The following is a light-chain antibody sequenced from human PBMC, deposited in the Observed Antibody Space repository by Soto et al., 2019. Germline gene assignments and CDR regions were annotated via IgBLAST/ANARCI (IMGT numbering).Light chain of an antibody. V-gene: IGKV3-15*01. CDR1: QSVTST. CDR2: GAS. CDR3: QQYNNWPPWT. J-gene: IGKJ1*01. Sequence: EILLTQSPGTLSLSPGDRATLSCRASQSVTSTSLAWYQQKPCQAPRLLIYGASTRATGIPARFSGSGSGTDFTLTISSLQSEDFAVYYCQQYNNWPPWTFGQGTKVDIK.